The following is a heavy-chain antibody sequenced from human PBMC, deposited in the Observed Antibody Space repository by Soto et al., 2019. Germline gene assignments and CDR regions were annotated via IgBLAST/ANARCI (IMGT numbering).Heavy chain of an antibody. V-gene: IGHV1-69*06. CDR3: ARVGYCSGGSCDEYFRH. J-gene: IGHJ1*01. CDR2: IIPIFGTA. CDR1: GGTFSTYA. Sequence: QVQLVQSGAEVKKPGSSVKVSCKASGGTFSTYAISWVRQAPGQGLEWMGGIIPIFGTANYAQKFQGRVTITADKSTSKAYMELSSLSSESTAVYYCARVGYCSGGSCDEYFRHWGQGSLVNVSS. D-gene: IGHD2-15*01.